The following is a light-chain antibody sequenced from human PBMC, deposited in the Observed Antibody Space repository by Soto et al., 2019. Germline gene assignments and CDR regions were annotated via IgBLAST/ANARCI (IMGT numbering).Light chain of an antibody. CDR1: NSDVGGYNF. Sequence: QSALTQPPSASGSPGQSVTISCTGSNSDVGGYNFVSWYQHHPGKPPKLIIYEVAKRPSGVSDRFSGSKSGNTASLTVSGLQAEDEDDYYCNSYAGRNTFVVFGGGTKLTVL. J-gene: IGLJ2*01. V-gene: IGLV2-8*01. CDR3: NSYAGRNTFVV. CDR2: EVA.